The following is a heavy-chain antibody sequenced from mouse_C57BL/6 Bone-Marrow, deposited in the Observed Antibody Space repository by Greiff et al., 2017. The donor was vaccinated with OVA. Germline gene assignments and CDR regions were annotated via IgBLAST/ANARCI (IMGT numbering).Heavy chain of an antibody. CDR1: GFTFSNYW. Sequence: EVKLVESGGGLVQPGGSMKLSCVASGFTFSNYWMNWVRQSPEKGLEWVAQIRLKSDNYATHFAESMKGRFTISRNDSKRRVYLQMNNVRAEDTGIYYCTGQGDFDYWGKGTTLTVSS. CDR3: TGQGDFDY. V-gene: IGHV6-3*01. J-gene: IGHJ2*01. CDR2: IRLKSDNYAT.